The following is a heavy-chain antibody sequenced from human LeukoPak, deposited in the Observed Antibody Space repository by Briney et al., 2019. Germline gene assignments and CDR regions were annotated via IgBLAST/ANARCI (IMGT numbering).Heavy chain of an antibody. D-gene: IGHD2-15*01. CDR3: ARGGGPPRGPSGFDH. CDR1: GFTFSHYS. Sequence: PGGSLRLSCVASGFTFSHYSMHWVRQGPGKGLEWVSVISYDGSNKYYADSVKGRFTISRDNSKNTLYLQMNSLRAEDTAVYYCARGGGPPRGPSGFDHWGQGTLVTVSS. V-gene: IGHV3-30*14. J-gene: IGHJ4*02. CDR2: ISYDGSNK.